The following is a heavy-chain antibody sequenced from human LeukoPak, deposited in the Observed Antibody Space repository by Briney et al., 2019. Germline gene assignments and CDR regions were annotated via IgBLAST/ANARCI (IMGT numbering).Heavy chain of an antibody. V-gene: IGHV3-33*01. J-gene: IGHJ4*02. CDR2: IWYDGSNK. CDR1: GFTFSSYG. D-gene: IGHD3-16*02. CDR3: AREDYVWWSYRSSGSD. Sequence: PGGSLRLSCAASGFTFSSYGMHWVRQAPGKGLEWVAVIWYDGSNKYYADSVKGRFTISRDNSKNTLYLQMNSLRAEDTAVYYCAREDYVWWSYRSSGSDWGQGTLVTVSS.